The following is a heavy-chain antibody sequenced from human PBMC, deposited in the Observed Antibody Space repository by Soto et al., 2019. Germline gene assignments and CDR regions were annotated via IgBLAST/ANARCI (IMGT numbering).Heavy chain of an antibody. CDR2: ISYDGSNK. D-gene: IGHD5-12*01. Sequence: PGGSLRLSCAASGFTFSSYAMHWVRQAPGKGLEWVAVISYDGSNKYYADSVKGRFTISRDNSKNTLYLQMNSLRAEDTAVCYCARGLRWLQLSYFDYWGQGTLVTVSS. V-gene: IGHV3-30-3*01. CDR1: GFTFSSYA. CDR3: ARGLRWLQLSYFDY. J-gene: IGHJ4*02.